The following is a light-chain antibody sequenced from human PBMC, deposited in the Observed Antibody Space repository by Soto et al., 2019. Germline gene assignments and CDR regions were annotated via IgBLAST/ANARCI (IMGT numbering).Light chain of an antibody. Sequence: EVVLTHSPGTVSLTPGERATLSCRAIQSVSSSYLAWYQQKPGQAPRLLIYGASTRATGIPARFSGSGSGTEFTLTISSLQSEDFAVYYCQQYNNWPPWTLGQGSKADIK. J-gene: IGKJ1*01. CDR1: QSVSSSY. CDR3: QQYNNWPPWT. CDR2: GAS. V-gene: IGKV3D-15*01.